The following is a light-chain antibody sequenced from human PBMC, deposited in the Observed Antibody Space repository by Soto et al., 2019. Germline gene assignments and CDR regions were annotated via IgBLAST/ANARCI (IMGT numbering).Light chain of an antibody. CDR3: FSFTSTNTHV. CDR2: ETS. Sequence: ARTQPASVSGSPGQSVTISCTGTSSDFGSYKFVSWYQHHPGTVPKVIIYETSKRPSGVSDRFSGSKSGNTASLTISGLQAEDEADYYCFSFTSTNTHVFGSGTKVTVL. CDR1: SSDFGSYKF. J-gene: IGLJ1*01. V-gene: IGLV2-23*01.